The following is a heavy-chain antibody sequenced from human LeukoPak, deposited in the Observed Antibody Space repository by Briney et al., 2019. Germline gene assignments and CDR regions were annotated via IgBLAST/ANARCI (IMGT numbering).Heavy chain of an antibody. V-gene: IGHV4-59*08. Sequence: SETLSLTCTVSGGSISSYYWSWIRQPPGKGLEWIGYIYYSGSTNYNPSLKSRVTLSVDTSKNQFSLKLSSVTAADTAVYYCARHGCSSTSCPFQHWGQGTLVTVSS. J-gene: IGHJ1*01. CDR3: ARHGCSSTSCPFQH. D-gene: IGHD2-2*01. CDR1: GGSISSYY. CDR2: IYYSGST.